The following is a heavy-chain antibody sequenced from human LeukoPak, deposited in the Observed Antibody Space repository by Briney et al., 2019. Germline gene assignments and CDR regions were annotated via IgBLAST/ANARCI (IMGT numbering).Heavy chain of an antibody. J-gene: IGHJ5*02. CDR3: AREEGIPTVSSGYRTKPYNWFDP. CDR1: GGSFSGYY. CDR2: INHSGST. D-gene: IGHD3-22*01. Sequence: SETLSLTCAVYGGSFSGYYWSWIRQPPGKGLEWIGEINHSGSTNYNPSLKSRVTISVDTSKNQFSLKLSSVTAADTAVYYCAREEGIPTVSSGYRTKPYNWFDPWGQGTLVTVSS. V-gene: IGHV4-34*01.